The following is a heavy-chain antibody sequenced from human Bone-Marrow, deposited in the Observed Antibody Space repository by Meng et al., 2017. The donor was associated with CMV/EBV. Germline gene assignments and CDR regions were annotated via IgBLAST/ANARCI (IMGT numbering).Heavy chain of an antibody. CDR2: IYYSGST. J-gene: IGHJ4*02. CDR3: ARLNMLGWFGELLSYSFGY. Sequence: SSSSWYRDWNGQPPGNGVEWLGCIYYSGSTYYNPYLKSQVTIYVETSKNQLSLKLSSVTAADAAVYYCARLNMLGWFGELLSYSFGYWGQGTLVTVSS. D-gene: IGHD3-10*01. V-gene: IGHV4-39*01. CDR1: SSSSWY.